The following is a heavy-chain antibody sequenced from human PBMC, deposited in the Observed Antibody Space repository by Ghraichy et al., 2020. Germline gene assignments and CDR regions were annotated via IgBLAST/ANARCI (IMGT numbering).Heavy chain of an antibody. CDR2: INHSGST. CDR1: GGSFSGYY. V-gene: IGHV4-34*01. Sequence: SETLSLTCAVYGGSFSGYYWSWIRQPPGKGLEWIGEINHSGSTNYNPSLKSRVTISVDTSKNQFSLKLSSVTAADTAVYYCATPGLGVKQGYFDYWGQGTLVTVSS. D-gene: IGHD3/OR15-3a*01. J-gene: IGHJ4*02. CDR3: ATPGLGVKQGYFDY.